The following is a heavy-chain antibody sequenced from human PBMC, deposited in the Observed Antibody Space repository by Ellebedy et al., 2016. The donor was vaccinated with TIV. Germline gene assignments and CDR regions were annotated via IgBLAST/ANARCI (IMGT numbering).Heavy chain of an antibody. CDR1: GYSFTSYW. Sequence: KVSXXGSGYSFTSYWIGWVRQMPGKGLEWMGIIYPGDSDTRYSPSFQGQVTISADKSISTAYLQWSSLKASDTAMYYCARLEVYSSSSSNWFDPWGQGTLVTVSS. D-gene: IGHD6-6*01. V-gene: IGHV5-51*01. CDR2: IYPGDSDT. CDR3: ARLEVYSSSSSNWFDP. J-gene: IGHJ5*02.